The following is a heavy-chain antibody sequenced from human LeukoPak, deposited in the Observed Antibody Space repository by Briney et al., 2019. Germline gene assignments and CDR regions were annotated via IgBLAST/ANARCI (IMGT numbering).Heavy chain of an antibody. Sequence: GASVKVSFKASGYTFTDYYMHWVRQAPGQGLEWMGWINPNTGGTNYAQKFQGRVTMTRDTSISTAYMEVSRLRSDDTAVYYCARDVLGTEGAFDIWGQGTMVTVSS. V-gene: IGHV1-2*02. CDR2: INPNTGGT. CDR1: GYTFTDYY. D-gene: IGHD2/OR15-2a*01. J-gene: IGHJ3*02. CDR3: ARDVLGTEGAFDI.